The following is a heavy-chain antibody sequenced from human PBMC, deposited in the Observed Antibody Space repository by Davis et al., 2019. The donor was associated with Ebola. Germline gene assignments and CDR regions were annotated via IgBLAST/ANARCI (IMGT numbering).Heavy chain of an antibody. J-gene: IGHJ4*02. CDR3: AKKDGSGRHHDY. CDR1: GFTFSSYS. V-gene: IGHV3-21*04. CDR2: ISSSSSYI. Sequence: PGGSLRLSCAASGFTFSSYSMNWVRQAPGKGLEWVSSISSSSSYIYYADSVKGRFTISRDNAKNSLYLQMNSLRAEDTAVYYCAKKDGSGRHHDYWGQGTLVTVSS. D-gene: IGHD3-10*01.